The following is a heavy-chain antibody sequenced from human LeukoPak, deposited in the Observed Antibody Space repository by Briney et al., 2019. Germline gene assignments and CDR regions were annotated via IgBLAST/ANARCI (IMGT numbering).Heavy chain of an antibody. CDR3: ARARGGYYDILTGYYN. CDR1: GFTFSSYS. CDR2: ISSSSSYI. V-gene: IGHV3-21*01. J-gene: IGHJ4*02. D-gene: IGHD3-9*01. Sequence: GGSLRLSCAASGFTFSSYSMNWVRQAPGKGLEWVSSISSSSSYIYYADSVKGRFTISRDNAKNSLYLQMNSLRAEDTAVYYCARARGGYYDILTGYYNWGQGTLVTVSS.